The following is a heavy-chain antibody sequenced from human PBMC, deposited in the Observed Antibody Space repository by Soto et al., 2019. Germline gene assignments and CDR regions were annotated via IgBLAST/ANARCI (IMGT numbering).Heavy chain of an antibody. CDR2: ISNDGRDK. J-gene: IGHJ4*02. D-gene: IGHD3-10*01. CDR1: GFSFRSYP. CDR3: ARVAYYYGSGNYLNKPFDY. V-gene: IGHV3-30*04. Sequence: PGGSLRLSCAASGFSFRSYPMHWVRQAPGKGLEWVAVISNDGRDKYSADSVRGRFTISKDNSKNTLYLDMNTLRVEDTAVYYCARVAYYYGSGNYLNKPFDYWGQGTLVTVSS.